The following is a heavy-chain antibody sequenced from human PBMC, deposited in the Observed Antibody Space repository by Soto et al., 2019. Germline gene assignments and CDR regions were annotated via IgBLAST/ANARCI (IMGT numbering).Heavy chain of an antibody. Sequence: TVSRGGGGYNISKYCLSRVRQKPGKGLEWMGTIDPSDSYTTYSPSFEGHVTISVDKSVSTAYLQWSSLKASDTAMYYCASRFCSGGTCYSYYYYGMNVWVQGTTVTVSS. CDR2: IDPSDSYT. D-gene: IGHD2-15*01. J-gene: IGHJ6*02. CDR3: ASRFCSGGTCYSYYYYGMNV. V-gene: IGHV5-10-1*01. CDR1: GYNISKYC.